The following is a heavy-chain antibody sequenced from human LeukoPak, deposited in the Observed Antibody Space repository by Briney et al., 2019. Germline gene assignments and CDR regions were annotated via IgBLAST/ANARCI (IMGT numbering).Heavy chain of an antibody. CDR2: IYHSGST. D-gene: IGHD3-3*01. V-gene: IGHV4-38-2*02. CDR3: ARGPDFWSGFLVDY. J-gene: IGHJ4*02. CDR1: GYSISSGYY. Sequence: SETLSLTCTVSGYSISSGYYWGWIRQPPGKGLEWIGSIYHSGSTYYNPSLKSRVTISVDTSKNQFSLKLSSVTAADTAVYYCARGPDFWSGFLVDYWGQGTLVTVSS.